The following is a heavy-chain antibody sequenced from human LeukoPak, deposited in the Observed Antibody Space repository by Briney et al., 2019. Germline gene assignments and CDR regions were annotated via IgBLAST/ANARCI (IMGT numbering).Heavy chain of an antibody. D-gene: IGHD3-10*01. CDR2: ISAYNGNT. J-gene: IGHJ4*02. CDR3: ARFDSRRGFGEL. V-gene: IGHV1-18*01. CDR1: GYTFTSYG. Sequence: ASVKVSCKASGYTFTSYGISWVRQAPVQGLEWMGWISAYNGNTNYAQKLQGRVTMTTDTSTSTAYMELRSLRSDDTAVYYCARFDSRRGFGELWGQGTLVTVSS.